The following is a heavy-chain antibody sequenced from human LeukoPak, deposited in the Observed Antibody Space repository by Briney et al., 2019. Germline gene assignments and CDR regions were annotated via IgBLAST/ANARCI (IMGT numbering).Heavy chain of an antibody. CDR2: ISAYNGNT. J-gene: IGHJ6*02. D-gene: IGHD3-22*01. V-gene: IGHV1-18*01. Sequence: ASVKVSCKASGYTFTSYGISWVRQAPGQGLEWMGWISAYNGNTNYAQKLQGRVTMTTDTSTSTAYMELRSLRSDDTAVYYCARGDYYDSSGYYLLHYYYYYGMDVWGQGTTVTVSS. CDR3: ARGDYYDSSGYYLLHYYYYYGMDV. CDR1: GYTFTSYG.